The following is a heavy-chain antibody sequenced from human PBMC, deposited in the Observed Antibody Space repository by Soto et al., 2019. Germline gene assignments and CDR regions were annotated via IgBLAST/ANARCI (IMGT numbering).Heavy chain of an antibody. J-gene: IGHJ4*02. D-gene: IGHD2-15*01. V-gene: IGHV2-5*02. CDR2: IFWDDDK. Sequence: QITLKESGPTLVKPTQTLTLTCTFSGFSLSTSGVGVGWIRQPPGKALEWLAIIFWDDDKRYSPSLRSRLTTXNXPXXNQVVLTMTNMHPIDTATYYCAHRTYCSGGSCYDYWGQGTLVTVPS. CDR3: AHRTYCSGGSCYDY. CDR1: GFSLSTSGVG.